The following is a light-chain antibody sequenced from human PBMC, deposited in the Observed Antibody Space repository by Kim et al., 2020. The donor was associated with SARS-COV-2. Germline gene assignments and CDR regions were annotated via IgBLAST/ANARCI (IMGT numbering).Light chain of an antibody. CDR3: QQDKSFPIT. V-gene: IGKV1-12*01. Sequence: DIQMTQSPSSVSVSVGDRVTITCRASQGINNWLAWYQQKPGKAPNLLISAASSLQSGVPSRFSGSGSGTDFTLTIRGLQPEDSATYCRQQDKSFPITFGQGTRLEIK. CDR1: QGINNW. CDR2: AAS. J-gene: IGKJ5*01.